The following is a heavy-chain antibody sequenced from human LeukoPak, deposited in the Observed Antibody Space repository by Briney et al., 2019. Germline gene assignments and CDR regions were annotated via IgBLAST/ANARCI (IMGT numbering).Heavy chain of an antibody. V-gene: IGHV3-9*01. J-gene: IGHJ4*02. Sequence: GGSLRLSCAASGFTFDDYAMHWVRQAPGKGLEWVSGISWNSGSIGYADSVKGRFTISRDNAKNSLYLQMNSLRAEDTALYYCAKGRYATYYFDYWGQGTLVTVSS. CDR1: GFTFDDYA. D-gene: IGHD3-9*01. CDR3: AKGRYATYYFDY. CDR2: ISWNSGSI.